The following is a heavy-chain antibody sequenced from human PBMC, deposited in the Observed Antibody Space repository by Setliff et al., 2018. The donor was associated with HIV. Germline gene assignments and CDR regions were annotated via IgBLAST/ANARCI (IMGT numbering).Heavy chain of an antibody. CDR2: FFYSGST. D-gene: IGHD1-20*01. V-gene: IGHV4-39*07. CDR3: ARINNWDNWFDP. J-gene: IGHJ5*02. Sequence: SETLSLTCSVSGGSISSGSYYWGWLRQPPGKGLEWIGNFFYSGSTYYNPSLKTRVTISVDTSKNLFSMKLTSVTAADTAVYHCARINNWDNWFDPWGQVTLVTVSS. CDR1: GGSISSGSYY.